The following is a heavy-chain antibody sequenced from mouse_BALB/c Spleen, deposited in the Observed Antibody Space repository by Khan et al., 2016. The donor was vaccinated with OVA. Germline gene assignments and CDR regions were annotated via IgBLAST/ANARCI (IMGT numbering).Heavy chain of an antibody. CDR1: GYTFTNYR. CDR3: ARESSYGYFDG. CDR2: INTYTGEP. J-gene: IGHJ1*01. D-gene: IGHD1-1*01. Sequence: QIQLVQSGPELKKPGETVKISCKASGYTFTNYRMNWMKQAPGKGLKWMGWINTYTGEPTYGDDFKGRFAFSLETSASTVYLQINNLKNEDMATYFCARESSYGYFDGWGAGTTVTVSS. V-gene: IGHV9-1*02.